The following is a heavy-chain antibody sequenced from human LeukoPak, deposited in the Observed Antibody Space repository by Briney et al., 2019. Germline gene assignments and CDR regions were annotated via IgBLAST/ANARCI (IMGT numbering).Heavy chain of an antibody. J-gene: IGHJ4*02. V-gene: IGHV4-34*01. D-gene: IGHD3-9*01. CDR3: SRGGTPYYDILTETLDY. CDR2: ITHSRST. CDR1: GGSFSGYY. Sequence: SETLSLTCAVYGGSFSGYYWSWIRQPPGKGLEWIGEITHSRSTNYNPSLKSRVTISVDTSKNQFSLKLSSVTAADTAVYYCSRGGTPYYDILTETLDYWGQGTLVTVSS.